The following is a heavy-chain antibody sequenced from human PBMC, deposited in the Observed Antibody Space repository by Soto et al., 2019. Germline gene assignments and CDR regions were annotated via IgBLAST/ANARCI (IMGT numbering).Heavy chain of an antibody. Sequence: SVKVSCKASGGTFSSYAISWVRQAPGQGLEWMGGIIPIFGTANYAQKFQGRVTITADESTSTAYMELSSLRSEDTAVYYCARPRKGYYYDSSGYYPPFDYWGQGTLVTVSS. CDR3: ARPRKGYYYDSSGYYPPFDY. J-gene: IGHJ4*02. D-gene: IGHD3-22*01. CDR1: GGTFSSYA. V-gene: IGHV1-69*13. CDR2: IIPIFGTA.